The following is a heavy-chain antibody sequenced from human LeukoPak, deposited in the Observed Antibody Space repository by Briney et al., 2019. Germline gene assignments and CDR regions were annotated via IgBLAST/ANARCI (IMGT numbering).Heavy chain of an antibody. CDR2: INWNGAWT. D-gene: IGHD3-22*01. V-gene: IGHV3-20*04. Sequence: GGSLRLFCAASGFKFDDYGMSWVRQAPGKGLEWVCDINWNGAWTGYADSVKGRFTISRDNAKNSLYLQMNSLRAEDTALYCCAGYYYDSSRGFDLWGQGTLVTVSA. J-gene: IGHJ5*02. CDR3: AGYYYDSSRGFDL. CDR1: GFKFDDYG.